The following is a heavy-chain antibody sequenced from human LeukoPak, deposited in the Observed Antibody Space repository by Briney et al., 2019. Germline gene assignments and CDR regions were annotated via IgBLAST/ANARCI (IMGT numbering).Heavy chain of an antibody. CDR2: INPNSGGT. CDR3: ARVKGYCTNGVCSFAY. V-gene: IGHV1-2*06. J-gene: IGHJ4*02. CDR1: GYTFTGYY. D-gene: IGHD2-8*01. Sequence: ASVKVSCKASGYTFTGYYMHWVRPAPGQGLEWMGRINPNSGGTNYAQKFQGRVTMTRDTSISTAYMGLSRLRSDDTAVYYCARVKGYCTNGVCSFAYWGQGTLVTVSS.